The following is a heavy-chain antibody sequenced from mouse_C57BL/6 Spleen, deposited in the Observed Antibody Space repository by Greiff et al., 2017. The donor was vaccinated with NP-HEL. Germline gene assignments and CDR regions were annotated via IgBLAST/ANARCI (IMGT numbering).Heavy chain of an antibody. CDR1: GFNIKDYY. D-gene: IGHD2-2*01. Sequence: VQLQQSGAELVKPGASVKLSCTASGFNIKDYYMHWVKQRTEQGLEWIGRIDTEDGETKYDPKFQGKATITAYTSSNTAYLQLSSLTSEDTAVYYCARAMVTTNAMDYWGQGPSVTVSS. CDR2: IDTEDGET. CDR3: ARAMVTTNAMDY. J-gene: IGHJ4*01. V-gene: IGHV14-2*01.